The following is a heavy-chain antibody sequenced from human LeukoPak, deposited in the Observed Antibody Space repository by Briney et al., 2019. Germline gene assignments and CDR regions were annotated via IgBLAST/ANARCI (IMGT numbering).Heavy chain of an antibody. J-gene: IGHJ4*02. D-gene: IGHD3-22*01. CDR2: MKPNSGNT. V-gene: IGHV1-8*01. Sequence: ASVKVSCKASGYTFTSYDINWVRQATGQGREWVGWMKPNSGNTGYAQKSQGRVTMTRNTSMSTAFMELSSLRSEDTAVYYCASLLVDSSGYYNWGQGTLVTVSS. CDR1: GYTFTSYD. CDR3: ASLLVDSSGYYN.